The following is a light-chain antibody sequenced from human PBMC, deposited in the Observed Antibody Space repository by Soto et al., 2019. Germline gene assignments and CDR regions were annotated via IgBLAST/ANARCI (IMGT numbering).Light chain of an antibody. V-gene: IGKV3-20*01. CDR2: GAI. CDR3: QQCDNSPYT. CDR1: QSISSSY. Sequence: EIVLTQSPGTLSLSPGERATLSCRASQSISSSYLAWYQQKPGQAPRLLIYGAISRATGIPDRFSGSGSGTDFTLTINRLGPEDFAVYYCQQCDNSPYTFGQGTKLEIK. J-gene: IGKJ2*01.